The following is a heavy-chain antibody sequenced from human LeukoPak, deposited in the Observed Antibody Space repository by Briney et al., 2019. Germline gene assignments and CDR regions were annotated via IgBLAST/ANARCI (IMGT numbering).Heavy chain of an antibody. CDR1: GVSISSSNNF. V-gene: IGHV4-39*01. CDR2: VHYSGTT. CDR3: ARHEEEDGYNAKTFGY. J-gene: IGHJ4*02. Sequence: SETLSLTCTVSGVSISSSNNFWGWIRQPPGKGLEWIGSVHYSGTTYYIPTLKSRVTISVDTSKNQFSLKLSSVTAADTAVYYCARHEEEDGYNAKTFGYWGQGTLVTVSS. D-gene: IGHD5-24*01.